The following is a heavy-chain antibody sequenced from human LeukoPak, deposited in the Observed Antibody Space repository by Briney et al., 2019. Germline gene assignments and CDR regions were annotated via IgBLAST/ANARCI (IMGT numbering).Heavy chain of an antibody. CDR2: ISSSSSYI. CDR3: AREVRESGSLFFDY. Sequence: PGGSLRLSCAASGFTFSSYSMNWVRQAPGKGLEWVSSISSSSSYIYYADSVKGRFTISRDNAKNSLYLQMNSLRADDTAVYYCAREVRESGSLFFDYWGQGTLVTVSS. CDR1: GFTFSSYS. V-gene: IGHV3-21*01. D-gene: IGHD1-26*01. J-gene: IGHJ4*02.